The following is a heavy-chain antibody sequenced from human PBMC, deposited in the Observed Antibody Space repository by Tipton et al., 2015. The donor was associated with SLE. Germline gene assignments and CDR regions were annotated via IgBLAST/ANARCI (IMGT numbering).Heavy chain of an antibody. D-gene: IGHD2-21*01. Sequence: TLSLTCTVSGGSISSVNYYWSWIRQPAGKGLEWIGHIYTSGSTNYNPSLKSRVTLSVDTSKNQFSLKVSSVTAADTAVYYCAGMAGGGAFYYYGMDVWGQGTTVTVSS. CDR1: GGSISSVNYY. CDR2: IYTSGST. V-gene: IGHV4-61*09. J-gene: IGHJ6*02. CDR3: AGMAGGGAFYYYGMDV.